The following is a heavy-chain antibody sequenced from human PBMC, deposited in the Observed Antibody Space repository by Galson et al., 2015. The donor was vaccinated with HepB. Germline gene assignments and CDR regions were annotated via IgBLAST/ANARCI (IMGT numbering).Heavy chain of an antibody. D-gene: IGHD6-19*01. CDR3: ARGSYYSSGWYSPSFFDY. J-gene: IGHJ4*02. CDR2: ISYDGSNK. Sequence: SLRLSCAASGFTFSSYAMHWARQAPGKGLEWVAVISYDGSNKYYADSVKGRFTISRDNSKNTLYLQMNSLRAEDTAVYYCARGSYYSSGWYSPSFFDYWGQGTLVTVSS. CDR1: GFTFSSYA. V-gene: IGHV3-30-3*01.